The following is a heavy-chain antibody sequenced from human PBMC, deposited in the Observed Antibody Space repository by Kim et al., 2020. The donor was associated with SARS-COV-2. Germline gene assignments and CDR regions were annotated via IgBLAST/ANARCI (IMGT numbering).Heavy chain of an antibody. J-gene: IGHJ1*01. Sequence: GGSLRLSCAASGFTFSSYSMNWVRQAPGKGLEWVSSISSSSSYIYYADSVKGRFTISRDNAKNSLYLQMNSLRAEDTAVYYCARDSQAYSSGWTQRSNFQHWGQGTLVTVSS. D-gene: IGHD6-19*01. V-gene: IGHV3-21*04. CDR3: ARDSQAYSSGWTQRSNFQH. CDR2: ISSSSSYI. CDR1: GFTFSSYS.